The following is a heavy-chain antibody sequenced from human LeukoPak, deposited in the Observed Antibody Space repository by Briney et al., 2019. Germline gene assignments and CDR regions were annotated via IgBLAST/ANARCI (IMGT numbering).Heavy chain of an antibody. CDR1: GFSFNNFV. V-gene: IGHV3-23*01. D-gene: IGHD2-2*02. Sequence: PGGSLRLSCAASGFSFNNFVMSWVRQAPGKGLEWVSAISGSGGSTYYADSVKGRFTISRDNAKNSLYLQMNSLRAEDTAVYFCARELASPPVPYIDYWGLGTLVTVSS. CDR2: ISGSGGST. CDR3: ARELASPPVPYIDY. J-gene: IGHJ4*02.